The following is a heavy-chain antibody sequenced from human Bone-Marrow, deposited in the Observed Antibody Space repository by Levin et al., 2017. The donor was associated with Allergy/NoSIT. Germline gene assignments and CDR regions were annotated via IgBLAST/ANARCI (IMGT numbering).Heavy chain of an antibody. CDR2: INSDGSST. J-gene: IGHJ4*02. Sequence: GESLKISCAASGFTFSSYWMHWVRQAPGKGLVWVSRINSDGSSTSYADSVKGRFTISRDNAKNTLYLQMNSLRVEDTAVYYCARAPIAARPPNYWGQGTLVTVSS. CDR3: ARAPIAARPPNY. CDR1: GFTFSSYW. D-gene: IGHD6-6*01. V-gene: IGHV3-74*01.